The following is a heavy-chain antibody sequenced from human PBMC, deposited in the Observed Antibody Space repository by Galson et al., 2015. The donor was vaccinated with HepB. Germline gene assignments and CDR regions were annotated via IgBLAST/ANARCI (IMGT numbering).Heavy chain of an antibody. V-gene: IGHV4-39*02. J-gene: IGHJ4*02. D-gene: IGHD6-19*01. CDR3: ARDPYQGIAVAGTTY. Sequence: GSISSSSYYWGWIRQPPGKGLEWIGSIYYSGSTYYNPSLKSRVTISVDTSKNQFSLKLSSVTAADTAVYYCARDPYQGIAVAGTTYWGQGTLVTVSS. CDR2: IYYSGST. CDR1: GSISSSSYY.